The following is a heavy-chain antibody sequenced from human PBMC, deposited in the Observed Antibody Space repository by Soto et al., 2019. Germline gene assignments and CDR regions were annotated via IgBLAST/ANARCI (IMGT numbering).Heavy chain of an antibody. V-gene: IGHV4-59*08. J-gene: IGHJ4*02. CDR2: IYSSGDS. Sequence: SETLSLTCGVSGDTISDYTWSWIRQPPGKGLEWIGNIYSSGDSEYNPSLKSRVTFSVDPAKSQFDLKLTSVTAADSAVYHRVRHLVVRRLDETIAFEFWGQGSLVTGSS. D-gene: IGHD2-2*01. CDR1: GDTISDYT. CDR3: VRHLVVRRLDETIAFEF.